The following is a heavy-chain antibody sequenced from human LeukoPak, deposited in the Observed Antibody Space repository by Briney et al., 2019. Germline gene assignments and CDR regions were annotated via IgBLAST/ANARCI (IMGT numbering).Heavy chain of an antibody. V-gene: IGHV1-69*05. CDR3: AIIAAAGQGPFDY. D-gene: IGHD6-13*01. J-gene: IGHJ4*02. CDR2: IIPIFGTA. CDR1: GGTFSSYA. Sequence: SVKVSCKASGGTFSSYAISWVRQAPGQGLEWMGGIIPIFGTANYAQKFQGRVTITTDESTSTAYMELSSLRSEDTAVYYCAIIAAAGQGPFDYWGQGTLVTVSS.